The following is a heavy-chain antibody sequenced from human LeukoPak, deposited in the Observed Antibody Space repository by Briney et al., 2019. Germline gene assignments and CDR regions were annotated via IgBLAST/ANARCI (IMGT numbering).Heavy chain of an antibody. CDR3: PRVVHQLVPKGPFAS. Sequence: PSETLSLTCAVYGGSFSGYYWSWIRQPPGKGLEWIGEINHSGSTNYNPSLKSRVTISVDTSTDQFSLKLSSVTAADTAVYSCPRVVHQLVPKGPFASWGQGPLAPVSS. CDR2: INHSGST. V-gene: IGHV4-34*01. J-gene: IGHJ4*02. D-gene: IGHD2-2*01. CDR1: GGSFSGYY.